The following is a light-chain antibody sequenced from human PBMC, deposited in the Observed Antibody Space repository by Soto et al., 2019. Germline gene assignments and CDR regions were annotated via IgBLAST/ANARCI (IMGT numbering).Light chain of an antibody. J-gene: IGKJ5*01. Sequence: EIVLTQSPATLSLSPGERATLSCRASQSVSSYLAWYQQKPGQAPRLLIYDASNRATGIPARFSGSGSGTEFTLTISSLQSEDFAVYYCQQRSNWPPLTFGQGTRLEIK. CDR3: QQRSNWPPLT. V-gene: IGKV3-11*01. CDR2: DAS. CDR1: QSVSSY.